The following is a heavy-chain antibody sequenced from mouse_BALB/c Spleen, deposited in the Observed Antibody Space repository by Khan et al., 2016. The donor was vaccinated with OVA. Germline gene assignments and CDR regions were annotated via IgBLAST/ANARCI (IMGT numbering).Heavy chain of an antibody. D-gene: IGHD2-2*01. Sequence: VKLVESGPGLVAPSQSLSITCTVSGSSSTSYGVSWARQTPGKGLEWLGVIWTDGNTNYHSSLKSRLTITKDNSKSQVLFKLSSLQTDDTATYYCASIFYGYDWFAYWGQGTLVTVSA. J-gene: IGHJ3*01. CDR2: IWTDGNT. CDR1: GSSSTSYG. CDR3: ASIFYGYDWFAY. V-gene: IGHV2-3*01.